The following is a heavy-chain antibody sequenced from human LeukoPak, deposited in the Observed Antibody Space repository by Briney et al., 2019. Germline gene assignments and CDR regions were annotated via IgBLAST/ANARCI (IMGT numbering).Heavy chain of an antibody. CDR2: IRYDGNNK. CDR3: AKAPIQYSSLAFFDY. Sequence: GGSLRLSCAASGFTFSSYGMYWVRQALGKGLQWVAFIRYDGNNKYYADSVKGRFTISRDNSKSTLYLQMNSLRAEDTAVYYCAKAPIQYSSLAFFDYWGQGTLVTVSS. V-gene: IGHV3-30*02. J-gene: IGHJ4*02. D-gene: IGHD6-6*01. CDR1: GFTFSSYG.